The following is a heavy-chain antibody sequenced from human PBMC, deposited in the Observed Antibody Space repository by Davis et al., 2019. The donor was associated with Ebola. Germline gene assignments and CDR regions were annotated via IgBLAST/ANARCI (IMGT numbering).Heavy chain of an antibody. CDR2: ISGSGGST. D-gene: IGHD5-18*01. J-gene: IGHJ4*02. V-gene: IGHV3-23*01. Sequence: GESLKISCAASGFTFSSYAMSWVRQAPGKGLEWVSAISGSGGSTYYADSVKGRFTISRDNSKNTLYLQMNSLRAEDTAVYYCAKGLVDTAMVLAYYFDYWGQGTLVTVSS. CDR1: GFTFSSYA. CDR3: AKGLVDTAMVLAYYFDY.